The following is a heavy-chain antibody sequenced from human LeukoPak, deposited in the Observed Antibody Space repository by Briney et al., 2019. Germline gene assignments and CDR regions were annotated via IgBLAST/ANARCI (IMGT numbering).Heavy chain of an antibody. CDR3: AKVPYSDYGSGRPPFMDV. D-gene: IGHD3-10*01. V-gene: IGHV3-23*01. CDR1: GFTFSNYA. CDR2: LSNTGIDT. J-gene: IGHJ6*02. Sequence: GRSLRLSCAASGFTFSNYAMSWVRQAPGKGLEWVSTLSNTGIDTYYADSVKGRFTISRDNYENTLFLQMNYLRAEDTAIYYCAKVPYSDYGSGRPPFMDVWGQGTTVAVSS.